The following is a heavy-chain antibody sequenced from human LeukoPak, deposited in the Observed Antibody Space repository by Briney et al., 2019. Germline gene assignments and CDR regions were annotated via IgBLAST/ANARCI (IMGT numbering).Heavy chain of an antibody. CDR1: GYTFSRYA. V-gene: IGHV3-21*05. CDR2: ISRTNEI. Sequence: GGSLRLFCTASGYTFSRYALNWVRQAPGKGLEWVSYISRTNEIHDAASVKGRFTISIDDAKNSLYLQMNSLRVDDTAVYYCARDDNWAFDYWGQGTMVTVCS. CDR3: ARDDNWAFDY. J-gene: IGHJ4*02. D-gene: IGHD1-1*01.